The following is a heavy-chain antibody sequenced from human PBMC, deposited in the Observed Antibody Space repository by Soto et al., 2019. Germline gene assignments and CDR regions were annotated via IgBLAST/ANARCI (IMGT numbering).Heavy chain of an antibody. CDR2: SIPIFGTA. CDR3: ASEHYSSSWYRRFGVFDY. CDR1: GGTFSSYA. J-gene: IGHJ4*02. D-gene: IGHD6-13*01. V-gene: IGHV1-69*01. Sequence: QVQLLQSGAEVKKPGSSVKVSCKASGGTFSSYAISWVRQAPGQGLEWMGGSIPIFGTANYAQKFQGRVTITSDESTGTAYMELSSLRSEYTAVYYCASEHYSSSWYRRFGVFDYWCQGTLVTVSS.